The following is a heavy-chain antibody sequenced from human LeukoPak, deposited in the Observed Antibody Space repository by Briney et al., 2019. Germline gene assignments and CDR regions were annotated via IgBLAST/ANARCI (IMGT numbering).Heavy chain of an antibody. Sequence: GGSLRLPCAASGFSFSSYGMHWVRQAPGKGLEWVAVISYDGSNKYYADSVKGRFTISRDNSKNMLYLQMNSLRAEDTAVYYCAKDGDTDFWSGNYVEDWGQGTLVTVSS. CDR1: GFSFSSYG. V-gene: IGHV3-30-3*01. D-gene: IGHD3-3*01. J-gene: IGHJ4*02. CDR3: AKDGDTDFWSGNYVED. CDR2: ISYDGSNK.